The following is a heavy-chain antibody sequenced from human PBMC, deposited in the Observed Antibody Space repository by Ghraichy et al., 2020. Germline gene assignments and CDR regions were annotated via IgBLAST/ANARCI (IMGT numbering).Heavy chain of an antibody. J-gene: IGHJ4*02. V-gene: IGHV4-39*01. Sequence: SETLSLTCTVSGGSISISTYYWGWIRQPPGKGLEWIGNVYYSGSTSYNPSLKSRVTISVDTSKNQFSLILSSVTAADTAVYYCARRSGTVDYWGQGTLVTVSS. CDR2: VYYSGST. CDR1: GGSISISTYY. D-gene: IGHD6-13*01. CDR3: ARRSGTVDY.